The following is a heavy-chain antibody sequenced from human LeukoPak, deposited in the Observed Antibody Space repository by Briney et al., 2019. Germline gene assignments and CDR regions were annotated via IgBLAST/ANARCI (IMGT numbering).Heavy chain of an antibody. J-gene: IGHJ6*02. CDR1: GYAFTSYG. CDR3: ADQSTSFGGMDV. V-gene: IGHV1-18*01. Sequence: ASVKVSCKASGYAFTSYGISWVRQAPGQGLEWMGWISAYNGNTNYAQKLQGRVTMTTDTSTSTAYMELRSLRSDDTAVYYCADQSTSFGGMDVWGQGTTVTVSS. D-gene: IGHD2-2*01. CDR2: ISAYNGNT.